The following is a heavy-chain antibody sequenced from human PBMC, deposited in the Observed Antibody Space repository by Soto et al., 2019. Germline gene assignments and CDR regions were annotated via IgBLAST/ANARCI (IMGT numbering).Heavy chain of an antibody. CDR2: INPLFRTP. D-gene: IGHD5-12*01. J-gene: IGHJ4*02. V-gene: IGHV1-69*01. Sequence: QVHLVQSGAEVRKPGSSVKVSCKSSGGSFTTDSIICVRQAPGQGLEGMGGINPLFRTPVYAQKFQGRVTIRADESTSAAHLEVTGLTPEDTAVYFCAKGVASSDWGQGTPVTVSS. CDR3: AKGVASSD. CDR1: GGSFTTDS.